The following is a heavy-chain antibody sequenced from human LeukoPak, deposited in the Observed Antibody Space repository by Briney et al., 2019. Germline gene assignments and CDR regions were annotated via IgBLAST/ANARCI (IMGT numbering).Heavy chain of an antibody. Sequence: PGGSLRLSCVASGFTFSSCAMHWVRQAPGKGLEWVAVLSYDGSNKYYADSVKGRFTISRDNAKNSLYLQMKSLRAEDTAVYYCARHLSGVTGYSYGRGIDYWGQGTLVTVSS. D-gene: IGHD5-18*01. J-gene: IGHJ4*02. CDR3: ARHLSGVTGYSYGRGIDY. CDR1: GFTFSSCA. CDR2: LSYDGSNK. V-gene: IGHV3-30*04.